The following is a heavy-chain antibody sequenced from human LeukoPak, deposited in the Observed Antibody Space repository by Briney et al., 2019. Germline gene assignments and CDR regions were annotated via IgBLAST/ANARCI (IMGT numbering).Heavy chain of an antibody. Sequence: SVKVSCKASGGTFSSYAISWVRQAPGQGPEWMGGIIPIFGTANYAQKFQGRVTITADKSTSTAYMELSSLRSEDTAVYYCARVKFVRYFDWLSPFDYWGQGTLVTVSS. CDR3: ARVKFVRYFDWLSPFDY. D-gene: IGHD3-9*01. J-gene: IGHJ4*02. CDR1: GGTFSSYA. CDR2: IIPIFGTA. V-gene: IGHV1-69*06.